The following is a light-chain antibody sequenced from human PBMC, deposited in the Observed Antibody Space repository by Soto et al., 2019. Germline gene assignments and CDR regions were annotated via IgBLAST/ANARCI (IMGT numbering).Light chain of an antibody. V-gene: IGLV2-14*01. CDR3: SSYTSGSTLYV. J-gene: IGLJ1*01. CDR1: SSDVGGYDY. Sequence: ALTKPASVSGSPGQSITISCTGTSSDVGGYDYVSWYQQHPGKAPRLMIYKASNRPSGVSHRFSGSRSGNTASLTISGLQAEDEADYYCSSYTSGSTLYVFGTGTKVTVL. CDR2: KAS.